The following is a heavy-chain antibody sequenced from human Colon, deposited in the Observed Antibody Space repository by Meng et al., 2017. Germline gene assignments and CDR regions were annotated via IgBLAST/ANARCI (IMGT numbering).Heavy chain of an antibody. CDR3: ARERLSSGWYGGRCFDP. Sequence: QLHQWGEMLLKPVDTLSITHAVYARRCIGYYGSCTRPPPEKVQEWIGQINHSGSTNDNPSLKSRVTISVDTSKNQFSLKLCSVTAADTAVYYCARERLSSGWYGGRCFDPWGQGTLVTVSS. V-gene: IGHV4-34*01. J-gene: IGHJ5*02. CDR1: ARRCIGYY. CDR2: INHSGST. D-gene: IGHD6-19*01.